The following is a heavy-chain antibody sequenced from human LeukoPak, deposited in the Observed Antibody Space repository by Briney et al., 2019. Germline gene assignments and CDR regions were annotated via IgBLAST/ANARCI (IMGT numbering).Heavy chain of an antibody. J-gene: IGHJ3*02. CDR2: ISSSCSSL. V-gene: IGHV3-48*03. CDR3: ARENTEDCFDM. Sequence: GGSLRLSCAASGFSFSTYEMNWVRQAPGKGLEWVSHISSSCSSLYYADSVMGRFTISRGNAKTSLKLQIKSLRAEDTAVYSLARENTEDCFDMWAGRTSVTLSS. D-gene: IGHD1/OR15-1a*01. CDR1: GFSFSTYE.